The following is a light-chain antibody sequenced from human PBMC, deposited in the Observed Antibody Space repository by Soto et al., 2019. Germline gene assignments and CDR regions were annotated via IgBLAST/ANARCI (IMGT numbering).Light chain of an antibody. V-gene: IGKV3-15*01. Sequence: TVLTQSPATLSLSPGERATLSCRASQSVFSSLAWYQHKPGQAPRLLIYCAATRATGIPARCRCSGSWTDFTLTISSLQSDDIAVYYYQQYHSWPAFGQGTKVEIK. CDR3: QQYHSWPA. CDR1: QSVFSS. CDR2: CAA. J-gene: IGKJ1*01.